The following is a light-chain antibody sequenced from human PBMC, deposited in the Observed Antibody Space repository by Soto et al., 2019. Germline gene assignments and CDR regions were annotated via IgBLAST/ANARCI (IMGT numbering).Light chain of an antibody. Sequence: EIVLTQSPGTLSLSPGERATLSCRASQSVTSSYLAWYQQKPGQAPRLVMYGASIRTSGIPDRFSGSGSGTDFTLTISRLEPEDFAVYYCQQYVRAPWTFGQWTKVEIK. J-gene: IGKJ1*01. CDR2: GAS. V-gene: IGKV3-20*01. CDR1: QSVTSSY. CDR3: QQYVRAPWT.